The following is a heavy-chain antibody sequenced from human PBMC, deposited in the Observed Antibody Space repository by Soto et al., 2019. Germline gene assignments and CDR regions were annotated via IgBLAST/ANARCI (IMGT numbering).Heavy chain of an antibody. V-gene: IGHV4-59*01. Sequence: SETLSLTCTVPGGSISGYYWNWIRQPPGRGLEWIGYIYSSGSTNYNPSLKSRVTMSVDTSKNQISLKLSSVTAADTAVYYCARGFCSSTSCSSYYFYYYGMDVWGQGTTVTVSS. J-gene: IGHJ6*02. D-gene: IGHD2-2*01. CDR1: GGSISGYY. CDR2: IYSSGST. CDR3: ARGFCSSTSCSSYYFYYYGMDV.